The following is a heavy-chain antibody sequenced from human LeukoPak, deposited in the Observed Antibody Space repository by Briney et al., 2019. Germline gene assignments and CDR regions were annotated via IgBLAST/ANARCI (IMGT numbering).Heavy chain of an antibody. CDR1: GFTFSSYG. D-gene: IGHD2-2*01. CDR2: ISYDGSDK. Sequence: PGGSLRLSCAASGFTFSSYGMHWARQAPGKGLEWVAVISYDGSDKYYADSVKGRFTISRDNSKNTLYLQMNSLRAEDTAVYYCAKGYCSSTSCYFAFWGQGMLVTVSS. J-gene: IGHJ4*02. CDR3: AKGYCSSTSCYFAF. V-gene: IGHV3-30*18.